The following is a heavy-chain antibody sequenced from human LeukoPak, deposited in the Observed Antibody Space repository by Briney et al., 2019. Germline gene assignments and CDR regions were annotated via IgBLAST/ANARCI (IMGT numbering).Heavy chain of an antibody. CDR3: ARDHASDSSGFGLDN. CDR2: IYHSGST. Sequence: PSETLSLTCAVSGGSISSSNWWSWVRQPPGKGLEGIGEIYHSGSTTYNPSLKSRVTISVDKSKNQFSLKLSSVTAADTAVYHCARDHASDSSGFGLDNWGQGTLVTVSS. V-gene: IGHV4-4*02. J-gene: IGHJ4*01. D-gene: IGHD3-22*01. CDR1: GGSISSSNW.